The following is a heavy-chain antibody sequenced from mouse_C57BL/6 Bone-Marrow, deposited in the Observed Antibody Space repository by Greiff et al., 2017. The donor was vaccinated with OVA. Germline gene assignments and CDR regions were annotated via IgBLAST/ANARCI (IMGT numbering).Heavy chain of an antibody. V-gene: IGHV5-6*01. CDR3: ARLWILVDY. Sequence: EVNLVESGGDLVKPGGSLKPSCAASGFPFSNYGMAWVRQTPDKRLEWVATISSGGSYTYYPDSVKGRFTISRDNAKNTLYQQMSSMKSEDTAMYYCARLWILVDYWGQGTTLTVSS. J-gene: IGHJ2*01. CDR2: ISSGGSYT. CDR1: GFPFSNYG.